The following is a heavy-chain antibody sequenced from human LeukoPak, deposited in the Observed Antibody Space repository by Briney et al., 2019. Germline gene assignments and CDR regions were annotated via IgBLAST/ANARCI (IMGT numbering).Heavy chain of an antibody. D-gene: IGHD2-2*01. J-gene: IGHJ6*03. Sequence: GGSLRLSCAASGFTFSGNWMSWVRQAPGKGLEWVANIKEDGSEQYYVDSGKGRFTISRDNAQNSLYLLMNSLRAEDTAVYYCARASRGVVPAAYYYYMDAWGKGTTVTVSS. CDR1: GFTFSGNW. V-gene: IGHV3-7*01. CDR3: ARASRGVVPAAYYYYMDA. CDR2: IKEDGSEQ.